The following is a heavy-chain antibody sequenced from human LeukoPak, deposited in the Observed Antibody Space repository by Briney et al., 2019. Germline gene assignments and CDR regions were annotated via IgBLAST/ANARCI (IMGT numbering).Heavy chain of an antibody. CDR1: GFTFSSYA. D-gene: IGHD6-19*01. CDR2: ISYDGSNK. V-gene: IGHV3-30*04. CDR3: AREQWLDPSNWFDP. Sequence: GGSLRLSCAASGFTFSSYAMHWVRQAPGKGLEWVAVISYDGSNKYYADSVKGRFTISRDNSENTLYLQMNSLRAEDTAVYYCAREQWLDPSNWFDPWGQGTLVTVSS. J-gene: IGHJ5*02.